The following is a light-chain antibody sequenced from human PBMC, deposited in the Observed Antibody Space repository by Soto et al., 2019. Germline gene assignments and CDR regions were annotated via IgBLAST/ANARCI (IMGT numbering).Light chain of an antibody. Sequence: IQMTQSPSSVSASVGDRVTITWRASQGISGDLGWYQQKPGRAPKLLIYGASRLQSGVPSRFSGSGSGTDFTLTITGLQPEDFGTYYCLQDYSYPRTFGQGTKVDIK. V-gene: IGKV1-6*01. J-gene: IGKJ1*01. CDR2: GAS. CDR1: QGISGD. CDR3: LQDYSYPRT.